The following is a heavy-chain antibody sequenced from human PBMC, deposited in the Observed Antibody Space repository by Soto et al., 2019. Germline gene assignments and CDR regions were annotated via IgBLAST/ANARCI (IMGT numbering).Heavy chain of an antibody. CDR1: GYTFTGYY. Sequence: ASVKVSCKASGYTFTGYYMHWVRQAPGQGLEWMGWINPNSGGTNYAQKFQGWVTMTRDTSISTAYMELSRLRSDDTAVYYCARGGYSSKDHYYYYGMDVWXQXTTVTVSS. J-gene: IGHJ6*02. CDR3: ARGGYSSKDHYYYYGMDV. V-gene: IGHV1-2*04. D-gene: IGHD6-13*01. CDR2: INPNSGGT.